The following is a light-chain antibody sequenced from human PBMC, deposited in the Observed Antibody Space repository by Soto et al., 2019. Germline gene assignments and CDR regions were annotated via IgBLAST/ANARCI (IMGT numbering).Light chain of an antibody. CDR3: CSSGGSPTYV. CDR2: EVN. V-gene: IGLV2-23*02. Sequence: QSALTQPACVSGSPGQSMTISCTGTSSNVGSYKLVSWYQQHPGKAPKLMIFEVNKRPSGVSNRFSGSKSGNTASLTISGLKVEDEADYYCCSSGGSPTYVFGTGTKVTVL. CDR1: SSNVGSYKL. J-gene: IGLJ1*01.